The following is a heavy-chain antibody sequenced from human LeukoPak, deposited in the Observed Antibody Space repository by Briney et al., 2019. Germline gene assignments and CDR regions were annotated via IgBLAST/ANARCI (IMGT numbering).Heavy chain of an antibody. J-gene: IGHJ3*02. D-gene: IGHD3-10*01. CDR2: IDHSGST. CDR1: DESFSGYY. CDR3: ARGNRPYGEHEAFDI. V-gene: IGHV4-34*01. Sequence: ETLSLTCAVYDESFSGYYCSWIRQPPRKGPEWIGEIDHSGSTNYNPSLQRRVTISVDTSKNQFSLKVSSVSAADTAVYYCARGNRPYGEHEAFDIWGHGTTVTVSP.